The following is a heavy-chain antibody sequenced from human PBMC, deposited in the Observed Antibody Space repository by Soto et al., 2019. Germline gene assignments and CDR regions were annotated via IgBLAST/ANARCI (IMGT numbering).Heavy chain of an antibody. CDR1: GFTFSSYA. CDR3: ARGSEYSSSWYGAVAGPQLYYFDY. Sequence: GGSLRLSCAASGFTFSSYAMHWVRQAPGKGLEWVAVISYDGSNKYYADSVKGRFTISRDNSKNTLYLQMNSLRAEDTAVYYCARGSEYSSSWYGAVAGPQLYYFDYWGQGTLVTVSS. V-gene: IGHV3-30-3*01. J-gene: IGHJ4*02. CDR2: ISYDGSNK. D-gene: IGHD6-13*01.